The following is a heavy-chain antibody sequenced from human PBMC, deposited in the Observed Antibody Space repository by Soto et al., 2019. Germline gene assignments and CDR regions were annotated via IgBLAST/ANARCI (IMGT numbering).Heavy chain of an antibody. J-gene: IGHJ4*02. CDR3: AKGLYDNAPYYYSN. CDR2: ISGSGGTP. V-gene: IGHV3-23*01. CDR1: EFTFSNYV. D-gene: IGHD3-10*01. Sequence: PGESLSLSCAASEFTFSNYVMSWVRQAPGKGLEWVSSISGSGGTPYYGDSVKGRFTISRDNSKDTLYLQMHSLRAEDTAVYFCAKGLYDNAPYYYSNWGQGTLVTVSS.